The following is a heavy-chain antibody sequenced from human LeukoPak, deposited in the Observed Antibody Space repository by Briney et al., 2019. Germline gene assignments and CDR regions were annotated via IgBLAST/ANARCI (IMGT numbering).Heavy chain of an antibody. Sequence: SVKVSCKASGGTFSSYAISWVRQAPGQGLEWMGGIIPIFGTANYAQKCQGRVTITADESTSTAYMELSSLRSEDTAVYYCARADAVSLYTGYYFDYWGQGTLVTVSS. CDR2: IIPIFGTA. D-gene: IGHD2-15*01. CDR1: GGTFSSYA. CDR3: ARADAVSLYTGYYFDY. J-gene: IGHJ4*02. V-gene: IGHV1-69*13.